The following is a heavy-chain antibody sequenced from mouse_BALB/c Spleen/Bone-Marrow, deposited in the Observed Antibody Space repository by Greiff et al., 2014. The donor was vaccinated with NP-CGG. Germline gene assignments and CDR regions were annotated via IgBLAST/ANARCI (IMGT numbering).Heavy chain of an antibody. CDR3: AIGGYYYGSSSPWFAY. CDR2: IPPGSGTT. CDR1: GYTFTSYW. D-gene: IGHD1-1*01. J-gene: IGHJ3*01. V-gene: IGHV1S41*01. Sequence: DLVKPGASVKLSCKASGYTFTSYWINWIKQRPGQGLEWIGRIPPGSGTTYYNEMFKGKATLTVDTSSTTAYIQLSSLSSEDSAFYFCAIGGYYYGSSSPWFAYWGQGTLVTVSA.